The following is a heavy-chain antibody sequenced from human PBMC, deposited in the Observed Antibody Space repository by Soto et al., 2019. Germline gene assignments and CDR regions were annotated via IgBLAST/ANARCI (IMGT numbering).Heavy chain of an antibody. D-gene: IGHD3-3*01. CDR2: IYYSGST. CDR3: ARRNDFWSGSKYYYYMDV. Sequence: SETLSLTCTVSGGSISSYYWSWIRQPPWKGLEWIGYIYYSGSTNYNPSLKSRVTISVDTSKNQFSLKLSSVTAADTAVYYCARRNDFWSGSKYYYYMDVWGKGTTVTVSS. V-gene: IGHV4-59*08. J-gene: IGHJ6*03. CDR1: GGSISSYY.